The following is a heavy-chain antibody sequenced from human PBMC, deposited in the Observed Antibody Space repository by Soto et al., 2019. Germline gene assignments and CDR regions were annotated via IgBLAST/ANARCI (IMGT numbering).Heavy chain of an antibody. CDR3: AKAKYDILTGPQYNWFDP. Sequence: GGSLRLSCAASGFTFSSYAMSWVRQAPGKGLEWVSAISGSGGSTYYADSVKGRFTISRDNSKNTLYLQMNSLRAEDTAVYYCAKAKYDILTGPQYNWFDPWGQGTLVTVSS. D-gene: IGHD3-9*01. CDR1: GFTFSSYA. V-gene: IGHV3-23*01. CDR2: ISGSGGST. J-gene: IGHJ5*02.